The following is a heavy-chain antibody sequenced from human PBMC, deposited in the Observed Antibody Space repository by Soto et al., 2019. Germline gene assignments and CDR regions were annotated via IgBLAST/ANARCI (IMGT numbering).Heavy chain of an antibody. J-gene: IGHJ6*02. CDR1: GYTFTSYG. D-gene: IGHD1-26*01. V-gene: IGHV1-18*01. Sequence: QVQLVQSGAEVKKPGASVKVSCKASGYTFTSYGISWVRQAPGQGLEWMGWISAYNGNTNYAQKLQGRITMTTDTSTSTAYMELRSLRSDDTAVYYCARVGATGGYYYYYGMDVWGQGTTVTVSS. CDR3: ARVGATGGYYYYYGMDV. CDR2: ISAYNGNT.